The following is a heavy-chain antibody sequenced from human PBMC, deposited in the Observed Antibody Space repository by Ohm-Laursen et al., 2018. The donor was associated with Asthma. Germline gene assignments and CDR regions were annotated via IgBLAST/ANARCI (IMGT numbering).Heavy chain of an antibody. CDR1: NGSVRGHY. CDR3: ARLDWAQSMFDA. V-gene: IGHV4-59*02. Sequence: PSETLSLTCTVFNGSVRGHYWTWVRQPPGRELEWIAYMSSNGGANYSPSLRSRVTLSTDTSTNQVSLRLGSVTAADTAVYFCARLDWAQSMFDAWGQGSLVTVSS. CDR2: MSSNGGA. J-gene: IGHJ5*02. D-gene: IGHD3-9*01.